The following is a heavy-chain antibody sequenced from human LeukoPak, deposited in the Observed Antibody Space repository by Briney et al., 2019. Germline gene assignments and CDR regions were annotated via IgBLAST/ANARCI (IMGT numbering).Heavy chain of an antibody. J-gene: IGHJ4*02. D-gene: IGHD2-8*01. CDR2: ISSSSTYI. CDR3: ARALIGYYFDY. Sequence: GGSLRLSCAASGFTFSSYSMNWVRQAPGKGLEWVSSISSSSTYIYYADSVKGRFTISRDNSKNSLYLQMNSLRAEDTAVYYCARALIGYYFDYWGQGTLVTVSS. V-gene: IGHV3-21*06. CDR1: GFTFSSYS.